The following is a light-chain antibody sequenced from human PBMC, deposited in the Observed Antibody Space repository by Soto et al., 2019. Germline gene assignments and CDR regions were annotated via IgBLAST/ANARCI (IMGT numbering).Light chain of an antibody. CDR1: SSDVGGYEY. V-gene: IGLV2-8*01. CDR2: EVI. Sequence: QSALTQPPSASGSPGQSVTISCTGSSSDVGGYEYVSWYQQHPGKAPKLIIYEVIKRPSGVPDRFSGSKSGNTASLTVSGLQAEDEADYYCSSYTNKNTWVFGGGTQLTVL. J-gene: IGLJ3*02. CDR3: SSYTNKNTWV.